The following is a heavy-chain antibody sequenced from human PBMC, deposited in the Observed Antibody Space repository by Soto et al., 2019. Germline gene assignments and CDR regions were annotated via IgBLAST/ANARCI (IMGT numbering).Heavy chain of an antibody. D-gene: IGHD3-3*01. Sequence: SETLSLTCTVSGGSISSSSYYWGWIRQPPGKGLEWIGSIYYSGSTYYNPSLKSRVTISVDTSKNQFSLKLSSVTAADTAVYYCARTLLEWYGMDVWGQGTTVTVYS. CDR3: ARTLLEWYGMDV. J-gene: IGHJ6*02. CDR1: GGSISSSSYY. CDR2: IYYSGST. V-gene: IGHV4-39*01.